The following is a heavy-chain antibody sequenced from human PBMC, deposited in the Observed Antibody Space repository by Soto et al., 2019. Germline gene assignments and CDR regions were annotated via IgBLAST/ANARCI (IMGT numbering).Heavy chain of an antibody. J-gene: IGHJ5*02. CDR2: IYYSGST. CDR1: GGSVSSGIYY. CDR3: ARDPGSSSWHNWFDP. D-gene: IGHD6-13*01. V-gene: IGHV4-61*01. Sequence: PSGTLSLTCTVSGGSVSSGIYYWSLIRQPPGKGLEWIGYIYYSGSTNYNPSLKSRVTISVDTSKNQFSLKLSSVTAADTAVYYCARDPGSSSWHNWFDPWGQGTLVTVS.